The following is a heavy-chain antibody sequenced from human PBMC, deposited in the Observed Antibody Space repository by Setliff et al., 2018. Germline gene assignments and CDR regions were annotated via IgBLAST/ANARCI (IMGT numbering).Heavy chain of an antibody. Sequence: ASVKVSCKTSGYSFTSYGISWVRQAPGQGLEWMGWISADNGHTKNVKNFQGRATMTTDTTTSTAYLDLRSLRSDDTAVYYCARRLETGDQDAYDLWGQGTMVTVSS. J-gene: IGHJ3*01. V-gene: IGHV1-18*01. CDR1: GYSFTSYG. CDR2: ISADNGHT. D-gene: IGHD7-27*01. CDR3: ARRLETGDQDAYDL.